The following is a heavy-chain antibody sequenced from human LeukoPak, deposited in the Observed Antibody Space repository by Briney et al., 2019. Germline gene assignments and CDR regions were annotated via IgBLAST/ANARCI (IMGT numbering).Heavy chain of an antibody. Sequence: ASVKVSCKASGYTFTSYDINWVRQATGQGLEWMGWMNPNSGNTGYAQKFQGRVTMTRNTSISTAYMELSSLRSEDTAVYYCAARYSSSWYGDAFDIWGQGTMVTVSP. CDR3: AARYSSSWYGDAFDI. V-gene: IGHV1-8*01. CDR1: GYTFTSYD. CDR2: MNPNSGNT. D-gene: IGHD6-13*01. J-gene: IGHJ3*02.